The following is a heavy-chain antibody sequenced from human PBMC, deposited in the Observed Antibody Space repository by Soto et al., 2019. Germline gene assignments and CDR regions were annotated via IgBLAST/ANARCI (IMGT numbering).Heavy chain of an antibody. CDR1: YDFIISYY. V-gene: IGHV4-4*07. D-gene: IGHD3-10*01. Sequence: PSATLSLTGTVSYDFIISYYWNCIRQPAGKGLECIGRVSTNGATNYNPSLESRVTMSVDTSKNQFSLKLASVTAADTAVYYCASSAGHPGDFFYYNGMDVWGQGTTVTVSS. CDR2: VSTNGAT. J-gene: IGHJ6*02. CDR3: ASSAGHPGDFFYYNGMDV.